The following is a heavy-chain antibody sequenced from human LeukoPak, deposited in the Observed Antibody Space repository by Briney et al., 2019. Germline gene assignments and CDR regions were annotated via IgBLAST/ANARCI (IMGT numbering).Heavy chain of an antibody. V-gene: IGHV3-23*01. J-gene: IGHJ4*02. D-gene: IGHD3-10*01. Sequence: GGSLRLSCAASGFTFSSYAMSWVRQAPGKGLEWVSAISGSGGSTYYADSVKGRLTISRDNSKNTLYLQINSLRAEDTAVYYCAKPSMVRGVIIPDYWGQGTLVTVSS. CDR2: ISGSGGST. CDR1: GFTFSSYA. CDR3: AKPSMVRGVIIPDY.